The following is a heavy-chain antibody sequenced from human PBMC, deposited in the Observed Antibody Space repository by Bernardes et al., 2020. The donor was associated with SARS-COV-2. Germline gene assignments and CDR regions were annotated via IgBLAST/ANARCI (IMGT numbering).Heavy chain of an antibody. V-gene: IGHV3-72*01. J-gene: IGHJ4*02. Sequence: GGSLRLSCAASGFTFSDYYMDWVRQAPGKGLEWIGRTKTRVNSYSTQYAASVRGRFTISRDDSNNSLFLQMNSLKTEDTAVYFCTRVRYNTYMDYWGRGILVTVSS. CDR2: TKTRVNSYST. CDR3: TRVRYNTYMDY. CDR1: GFTFSDYY. D-gene: IGHD1-1*01.